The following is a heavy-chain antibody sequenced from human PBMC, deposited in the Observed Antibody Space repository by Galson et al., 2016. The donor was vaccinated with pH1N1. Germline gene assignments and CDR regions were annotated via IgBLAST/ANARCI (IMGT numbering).Heavy chain of an antibody. J-gene: IGHJ4*02. D-gene: IGHD3-22*01. CDR3: ARGVYYYDSSGPIDY. CDR2: ISYDGRDN. CDR1: GFTFSSYA. V-gene: IGHV3-30*03. Sequence: SLRLSCAASGFTFSSYAIHWIRQTPGKGLEWVAVISYDGRDNYFADSVKGRFTISRDDSKNTVYLQMNSLRPEDTAVYYCARGVYYYDSSGPIDYWGQGTLVTVSS.